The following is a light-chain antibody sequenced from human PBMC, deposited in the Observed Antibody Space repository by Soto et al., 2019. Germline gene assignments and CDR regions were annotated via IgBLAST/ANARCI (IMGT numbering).Light chain of an antibody. V-gene: IGKV3-20*01. J-gene: IGKJ2*01. CDR1: QSIINNY. CDR2: GAS. CDR3: QQYGTSPLMYT. Sequence: ESVLTQSPGSLSLSPGETATLSCRASQSIINNYLAWYQQKPGQAPRLLIYGASIRATGVPDRFSGSGSGTDFTLTITRLEAEGFAVYYCQQYGTSPLMYTFGQGTKLGVK.